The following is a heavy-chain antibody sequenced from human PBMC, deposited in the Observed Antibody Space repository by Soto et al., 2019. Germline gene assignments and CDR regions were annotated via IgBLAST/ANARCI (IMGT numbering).Heavy chain of an antibody. CDR2: INAGNGNT. J-gene: IGHJ4*02. D-gene: IGHD6-19*01. V-gene: IGHV1-3*01. CDR3: AREQWLVRGRDFDY. Sequence: ASVKVSCKASGYTFTSYAMHWVRQAPGQRLEWMGWINAGNGNTKYSQKFQGRVTITRDTSASTAYMELSSLRSEDTAVYYCAREQWLVRGRDFDYWGQGTLVTVSS. CDR1: GYTFTSYA.